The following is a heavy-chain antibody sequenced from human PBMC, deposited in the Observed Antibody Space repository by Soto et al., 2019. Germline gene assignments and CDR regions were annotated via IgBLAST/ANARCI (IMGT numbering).Heavy chain of an antibody. J-gene: IGHJ4*02. D-gene: IGHD1-1*01. CDR1: GYTFTGYY. CDR3: AREWPTRERVGIRPAFDY. Sequence: ASVKVSCKASGYTFTGYYMHWVRQAPGQGLEWMGWINPNSGGTNYAQKFQGWVTMTRDTSISTAYMELSRLRSDDTAVYYCAREWPTRERVGIRPAFDYWGQGTLVTVSS. V-gene: IGHV1-2*04. CDR2: INPNSGGT.